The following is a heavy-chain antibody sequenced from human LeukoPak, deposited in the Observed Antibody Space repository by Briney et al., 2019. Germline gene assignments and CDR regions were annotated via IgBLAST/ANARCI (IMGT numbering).Heavy chain of an antibody. CDR3: ARHVEMAYNRFPLGAFDI. Sequence: PSQTLSLTCTVSGGSISSGGYYWSWIRQHPGKGLEWIGYIYYSGSTYYNPSLKSRVTISVDTSKNQFSLKLSSVTPADTAVYYCARHVEMAYNRFPLGAFDIWGQGTMVTISS. J-gene: IGHJ3*02. CDR2: IYYSGST. V-gene: IGHV4-31*03. CDR1: GGSISSGGYY. D-gene: IGHD5-24*01.